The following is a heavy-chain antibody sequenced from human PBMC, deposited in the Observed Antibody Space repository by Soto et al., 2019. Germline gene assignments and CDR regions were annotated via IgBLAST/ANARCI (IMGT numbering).Heavy chain of an antibody. CDR3: ARTLSWRRGPFDS. Sequence: GGSLRLSCAASGFIFNTYSMNWGRQAPGKGLEWVSYISGSSQTIFYADSVRGRFTISRDNANNSTYLQMVSLRDEDTAVYYCARTLSWRRGPFDSWGQGTLVTVSS. D-gene: IGHD2-15*01. CDR1: GFIFNTYS. J-gene: IGHJ4*02. V-gene: IGHV3-48*02. CDR2: ISGSSQTI.